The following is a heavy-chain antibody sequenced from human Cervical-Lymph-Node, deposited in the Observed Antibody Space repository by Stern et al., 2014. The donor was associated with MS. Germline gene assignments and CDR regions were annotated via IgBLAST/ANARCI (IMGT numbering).Heavy chain of an antibody. D-gene: IGHD3-3*01. V-gene: IGHV7-4-1*02. CDR3: ARDRPDYDFWSGYSTHFDY. Sequence: QVQLVESGSELKKPGASVKVSCKASGYTFTSYAMNWVRQAPGQGLEWMGWINTNTGNPTYAQGFTGRFVFSLGTSVSTAYLQISSLKAEDTAVYYCARDRPDYDFWSGYSTHFDYWGQGTLVTVSS. CDR2: INTNTGNP. J-gene: IGHJ4*02. CDR1: GYTFTSYA.